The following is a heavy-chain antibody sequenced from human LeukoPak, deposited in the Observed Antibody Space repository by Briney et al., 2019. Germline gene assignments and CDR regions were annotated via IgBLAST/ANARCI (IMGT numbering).Heavy chain of an antibody. D-gene: IGHD1-26*01. V-gene: IGHV4-38-2*01. Sequence: PSETLSHTCAVSGYSISSGYYWGWIRQPPGKGLEWIGSIYHSGSTYYNPSLKSRVTISVDTSKNQFSLKLSSVTAADTAVYYCASLVGATTYYYYMDVWGKGTTVTVSS. CDR3: ASLVGATTYYYYMDV. J-gene: IGHJ6*03. CDR2: IYHSGST. CDR1: GYSISSGYY.